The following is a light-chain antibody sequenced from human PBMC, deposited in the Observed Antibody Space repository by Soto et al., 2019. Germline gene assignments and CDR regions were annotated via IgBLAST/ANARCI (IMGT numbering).Light chain of an antibody. V-gene: IGLV2-14*01. J-gene: IGLJ2*01. CDR3: SSYTSSSIVV. CDR1: SSDVGAYNY. Sequence: QSVLTQPASVSGSPGQPITISCTGSSSDVGAYNYVSWYQQHPGKAPKLMIYDVSNRPSGVSNRFSGSKSGNTASLTISGLQAEDEADYYCSSYTSSSIVVFGGGTKLTVL. CDR2: DVS.